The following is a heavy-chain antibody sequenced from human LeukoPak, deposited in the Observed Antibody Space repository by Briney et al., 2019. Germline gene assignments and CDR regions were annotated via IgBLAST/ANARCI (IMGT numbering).Heavy chain of an antibody. CDR2: ISSSGSTI. Sequence: KSGGSLRLSGAPPGFTSSDNYISWIPKAPGKGLKWVSYISSSGSTIYYADSVKGRFTISRDNAKNSLYLQMNSLRAEDTAVYYCARVSYFDFAGMDVWGQGTTVTVSS. D-gene: IGHD3-9*01. J-gene: IGHJ6*02. CDR3: ARVSYFDFAGMDV. CDR1: GFTSSDNY. V-gene: IGHV3-11*01.